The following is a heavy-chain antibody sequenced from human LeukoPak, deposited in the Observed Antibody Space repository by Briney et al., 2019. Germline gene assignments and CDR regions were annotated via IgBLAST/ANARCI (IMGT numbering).Heavy chain of an antibody. V-gene: IGHV3-74*01. Sequence: GGSLRLSCAVSGFTFKLYWMHWVRQAPGKGPVWVSRINDDGSDTTYADSVKGCFTISRDDAKNMLFLQMNSLRAEDTAVYYCVRGGPSTWSWGQGTLVTVSS. CDR1: GFTFKLYW. J-gene: IGHJ5*02. CDR3: VRGGPSTWS. CDR2: INDDGSDT. D-gene: IGHD2-15*01.